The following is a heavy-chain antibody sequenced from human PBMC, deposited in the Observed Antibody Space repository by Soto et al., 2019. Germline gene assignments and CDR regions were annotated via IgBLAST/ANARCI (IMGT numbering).Heavy chain of an antibody. CDR3: AHCDLVFVTSRVFDY. Sequence: KESGPTLVKPTQTLTLTCTFSGFSLSTSGVGVGWIRQPPGKALEWLALIYWNDDKSYSPSLKSRLTITKGTSKNQVVLTMTNMDPVDTATYCCAHCDLVFVTSRVFDYCGQGTLVTVSS. D-gene: IGHD2-21*02. CDR1: GFSLSTSGVG. J-gene: IGHJ4*02. CDR2: IYWNDDK. V-gene: IGHV2-5*01.